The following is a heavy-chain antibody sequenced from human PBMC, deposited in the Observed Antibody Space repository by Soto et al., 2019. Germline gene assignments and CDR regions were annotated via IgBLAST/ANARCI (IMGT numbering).Heavy chain of an antibody. V-gene: IGHV3-74*01. J-gene: IGHJ4*02. CDR2: MNSDGSST. CDR3: ATAEVDY. Sequence: GSLRLSCAASGFTFGNSWMHWVRQAPGEGLEWVSRMNSDGSSTNYADSVKGRFTVSRDNAKNTLYLQMNSLRAEDTAVYYCATAEVDYWGPGTLVTVSS. CDR1: GFTFGNSW.